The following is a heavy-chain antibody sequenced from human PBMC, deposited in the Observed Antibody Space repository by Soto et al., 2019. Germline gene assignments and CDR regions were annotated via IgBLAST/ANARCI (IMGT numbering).Heavy chain of an antibody. D-gene: IGHD6-19*01. CDR3: IRAVDGYWHFNL. CDR1: GFTLSSYD. J-gene: IGHJ2*01. CDR2: IGTAGDT. Sequence: EVQLVESGGGLVQPGGSLRLSCAASGFTLSSYDMHWVRQPTGKGLEWVSTIGTAGDTYYPGSVKGRFTISRESAKNSLYLRMNSLRAEDTAVYYCIRAVDGYWHFNLWGRGTLVTVSS. V-gene: IGHV3-13*01.